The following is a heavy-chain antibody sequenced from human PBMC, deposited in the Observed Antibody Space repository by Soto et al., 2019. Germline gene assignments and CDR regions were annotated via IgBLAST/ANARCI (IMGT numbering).Heavy chain of an antibody. CDR3: AKNGQPPYYYYGLDV. Sequence: ASVKVSCKASGYTFTSYGISWVRQAPGQGLEWMGWISGYNGDANYAQRFQGRVSMTIDTSTTTAYMELRTLTSDDTAVYYCAKNGQPPYYYYGLDVWGQGTTVTVSS. CDR2: ISGYNGDA. V-gene: IGHV1-18*01. D-gene: IGHD2-8*01. J-gene: IGHJ6*02. CDR1: GYTFTSYG.